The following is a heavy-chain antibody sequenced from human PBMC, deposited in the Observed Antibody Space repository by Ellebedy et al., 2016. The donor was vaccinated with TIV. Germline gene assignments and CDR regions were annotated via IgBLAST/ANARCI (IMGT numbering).Heavy chain of an antibody. J-gene: IGHJ3*02. CDR1: GFTLRSNG. CDR3: PPSDAFDI. V-gene: IGHV3-48*02. Sequence: PGGSLRLSCAASGFTLRSNGMNWVPQSPGRGLEWVSYITSSSSTIHYADSVKGRFTIARDNAKNSLYLHRNSLRDEDTAVYYCPPSDAFDIWGQGTVVTVSS. CDR2: ITSSSSTI.